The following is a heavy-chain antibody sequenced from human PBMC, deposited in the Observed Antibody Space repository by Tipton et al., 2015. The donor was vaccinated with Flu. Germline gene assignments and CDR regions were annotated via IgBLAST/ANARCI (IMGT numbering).Heavy chain of an antibody. J-gene: IGHJ5*02. CDR2: IYTSGST. V-gene: IGHV4-4*07. Sequence: LRLSCTVSGGSISSYYWCWNGQPAGKGREWIGRIYTSGSTNYNPSLKSRVTMSVDTSKNQFSLKLGSVTAADTAVYYCARVTSTWFDPWGQGTLLTVSS. CDR1: GGSISSYY. CDR3: ARVTSTWFDP.